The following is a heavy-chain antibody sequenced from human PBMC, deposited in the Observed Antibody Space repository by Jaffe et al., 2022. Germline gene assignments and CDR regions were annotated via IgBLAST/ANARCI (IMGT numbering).Heavy chain of an antibody. CDR1: GGSVSSGSYY. CDR2: IYYSGST. J-gene: IGHJ6*03. D-gene: IGHD2-2*01. V-gene: IGHV4-61*01. Sequence: QVQLQESGPGLVKPSETLSLTCTVSGGSVSSGSYYWSWIRQPPGKGLEWIGYIYYSGSTNYNPSLKSRVTISVDTSKNQFSLKLSSVTAADTAVYYCARAAGYCSSTSCWHPNYYYYYMDVWGKGTTVTVSS. CDR3: ARAAGYCSSTSCWHPNYYYYYMDV.